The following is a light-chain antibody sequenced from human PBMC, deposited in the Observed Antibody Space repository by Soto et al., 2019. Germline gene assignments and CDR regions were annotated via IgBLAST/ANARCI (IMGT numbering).Light chain of an antibody. V-gene: IGKV1-9*01. CDR3: QHLNSYPPA. Sequence: IQLTQSPSSLSASVGDIVTITCRASQGISSYLAWYQQKPGKAPNLLIYVASTLQSGVPSRLSGSGSGTDFTLTISSLQPEDFATYSCQHLNSYPPAFGQGTRLEI. J-gene: IGKJ5*01. CDR2: VAS. CDR1: QGISSY.